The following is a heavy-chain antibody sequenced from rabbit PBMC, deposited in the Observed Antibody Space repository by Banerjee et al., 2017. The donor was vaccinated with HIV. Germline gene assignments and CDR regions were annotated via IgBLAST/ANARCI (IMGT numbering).Heavy chain of an antibody. CDR3: ARDLAGVIGWNCNL. CDR1: GFSFSNKYV. J-gene: IGHJ4*01. CDR2: IYNGDGST. Sequence: QEQLEESGGDLVKPEGSLTLTCTASGFSFSNKYVMCWVRQAPGKGLELIACIYNGDGSTYYASWVNGRFTISRSTSLNTVDLKMTSLTAADTATYFCARDLAGVIGWNCNLWGPGTLVTV. V-gene: IGHV1S47*01. D-gene: IGHD4-1*01.